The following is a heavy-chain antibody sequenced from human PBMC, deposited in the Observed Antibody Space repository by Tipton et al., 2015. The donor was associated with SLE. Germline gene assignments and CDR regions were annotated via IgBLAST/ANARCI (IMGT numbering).Heavy chain of an antibody. D-gene: IGHD6-6*01. J-gene: IGHJ5*02. V-gene: IGHV3-23*01. CDR1: GFTFSNYA. Sequence: GSLRLSCAASGFTFSNYAMSWVRQAPGKGLEWVSAISGSGGSTYYADSVKGRFTISRDNSKNTLYLQMNSLRAEDTAVYYCAKDTSSSSSSARGWFDPWGQGTLVTVSS. CDR3: AKDTSSSSSSARGWFDP. CDR2: ISGSGGST.